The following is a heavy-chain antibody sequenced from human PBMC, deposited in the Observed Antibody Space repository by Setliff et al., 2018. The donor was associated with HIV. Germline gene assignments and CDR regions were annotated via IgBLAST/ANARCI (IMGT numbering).Heavy chain of an antibody. CDR1: GFTFSNDA. D-gene: IGHD2-2*01. Sequence: GGSLRLSCAASGFTFSNDAMSWVRQAPGKGLEWVSGISGDGGRTDYADSVKGRFTISRDNSKNTLYLQINSLRAEDTAVYYCAKVPLFVVVPAALGGMDVWGQGTTVTVSS. V-gene: IGHV3-23*01. CDR3: AKVPLFVVVPAALGGMDV. CDR2: ISGDGGRT. J-gene: IGHJ6*02.